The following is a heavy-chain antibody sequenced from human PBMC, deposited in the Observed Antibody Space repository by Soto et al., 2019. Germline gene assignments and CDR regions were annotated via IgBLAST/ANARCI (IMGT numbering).Heavy chain of an antibody. CDR2: MYYTGCS. J-gene: IGHJ4*02. CDR1: GGSFSSYS. V-gene: IGHV4-59*01. Sequence: PSETLSLTCAFYGGSFSSYSWSWIRQPPGKGLEWIGYMYYTGCSHYNPSLKSRLTISVDRSKNQFTLQLTSVTVEDTAVYYCARERADNWGQGTLVTVSS. CDR3: ARERADN. D-gene: IGHD3-9*01.